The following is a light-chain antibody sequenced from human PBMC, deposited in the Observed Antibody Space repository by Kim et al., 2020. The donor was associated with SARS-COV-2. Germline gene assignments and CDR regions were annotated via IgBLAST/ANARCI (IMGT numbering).Light chain of an antibody. J-gene: IGLJ2*01. CDR1: SSDVGGYNY. Sequence: QSALTQPASVSGSPGQSITISCTGTSSDVGGYNYVPWYQQHPGKAPKLMIYDVSNRPSGVSNRFSGSKSGNTASLTISVLQAEDEADYYCSSYTSSTTPVFGGGTQLTVL. CDR3: SSYTSSTTPV. CDR2: DVS. V-gene: IGLV2-14*03.